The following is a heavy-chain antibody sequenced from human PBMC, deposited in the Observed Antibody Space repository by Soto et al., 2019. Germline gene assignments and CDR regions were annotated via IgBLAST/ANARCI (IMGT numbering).Heavy chain of an antibody. D-gene: IGHD1-26*01. CDR1: GFIFTSYS. V-gene: IGHV3-48*02. CDR3: ARDLSYAFDY. J-gene: IGHJ4*02. CDR2: IRIDSNHI. Sequence: EVQLVESGGGLVQPGGSLRLSCAASGFIFTSYSMNWVRQAPGKGLEWLSYIRIDSNHIGYAVSVRGGFTISSDIAKTSLYLQKNNLRDEEKAVYYCARDLSYAFDYWGQGTLVAVTS.